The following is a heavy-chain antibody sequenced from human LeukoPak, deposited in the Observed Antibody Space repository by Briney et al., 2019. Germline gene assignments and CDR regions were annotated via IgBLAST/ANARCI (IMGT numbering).Heavy chain of an antibody. J-gene: IGHJ5*02. V-gene: IGHV4-38-2*02. CDR2: IYHSGST. CDR1: GYSISSGYY. CDR3: ARKYYDFWSGFNWFDP. D-gene: IGHD3-3*01. Sequence: SETLSLTCTVSGYSISSGYYWGWIRQPPGKGLEWIGSIYHSGSTYYNPSLKSRVTISVDTSKNQFSLKLSSVTAADTAVHYCARKYYDFWSGFNWFDPWGQGTLVTVSS.